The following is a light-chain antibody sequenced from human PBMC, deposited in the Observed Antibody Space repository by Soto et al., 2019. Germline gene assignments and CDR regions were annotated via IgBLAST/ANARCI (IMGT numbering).Light chain of an antibody. V-gene: IGKV3-20*01. CDR1: QSVSSSY. CDR2: GAS. J-gene: IGKJ5*01. CDR3: QQYDSSPTIT. Sequence: DIVLTQSPGTLSLSPGERATLSCRASQSVSSSYLAWYQQKPGQAPRLLIYGASSRATGIPDRFSGSGSGTEVSLTISRLEQEDFAVYYCQQYDSSPTITFGQGTRLEIK.